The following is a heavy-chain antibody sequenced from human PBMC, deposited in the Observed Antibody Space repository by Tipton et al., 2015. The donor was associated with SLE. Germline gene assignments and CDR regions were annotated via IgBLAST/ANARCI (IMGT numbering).Heavy chain of an antibody. CDR2: IYSGGDT. J-gene: IGHJ4*02. CDR1: GFTVTGTY. Sequence: SLRLSCAASGFTVTGTYMSWVRQAPGKGLEWVSVIYSGGDTYYADSVKGRFTISRDNSTNTLFLQMNSLRAEDTAVYYCARQGAAVNTYLFDYWGKGTLVTVSS. V-gene: IGHV3-53*01. D-gene: IGHD6-13*01. CDR3: ARQGAAVNTYLFDY.